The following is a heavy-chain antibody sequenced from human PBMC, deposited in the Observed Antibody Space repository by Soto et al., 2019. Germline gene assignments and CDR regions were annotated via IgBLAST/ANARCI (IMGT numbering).Heavy chain of an antibody. CDR3: ARGRGIRFLEWLLSPVDI. D-gene: IGHD3-3*01. Sequence: QVQLVQSGAEVKKPGASVKVSCKASGYTFTSYDINWVRQATGQGLEWMGWMNPNSGNTGYAQKFQGRVTMTRNTSISTAYMELSSLRSEDTAVYYCARGRGIRFLEWLLSPVDIWGQGTMVTVSS. J-gene: IGHJ3*02. CDR2: MNPNSGNT. V-gene: IGHV1-8*01. CDR1: GYTFTSYD.